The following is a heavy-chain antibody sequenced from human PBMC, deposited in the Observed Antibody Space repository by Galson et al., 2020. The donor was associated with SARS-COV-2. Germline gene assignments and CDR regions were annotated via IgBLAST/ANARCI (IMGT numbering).Heavy chain of an antibody. V-gene: IGHV4-38-2*01. CDR1: GYSISSGYY. CDR3: ASVAAADDAFDI. Sequence: SETLSLTCAVSGYSISSGYYWCWIRQPPGKGLEWIGSIYHSGSTYYNPSLKSRVTISVDTSKNQFSLKLSSVTAADTAVYYCASVAAADDAFDIWGQGTMVTVSS. D-gene: IGHD6-13*01. CDR2: IYHSGST. J-gene: IGHJ3*02.